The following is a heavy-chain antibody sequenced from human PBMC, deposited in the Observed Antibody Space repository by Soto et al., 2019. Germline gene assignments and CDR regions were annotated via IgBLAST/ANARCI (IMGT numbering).Heavy chain of an antibody. V-gene: IGHV4-4*07. CDR2: IYTSGSA. Sequence: LPLPLSPTWPVSGGFFRSYDLLLIRQRAGKGLAWSGRIYTSGSANYNPSLKSRVTMSVDTSKNQFSLKLSSVTAADPGVYYCARDRLESTFEPWGQGTLVNVSA. D-gene: IGHD6-25*01. CDR3: ARDRLESTFEP. J-gene: IGHJ5*02. CDR1: GGFFRSYD.